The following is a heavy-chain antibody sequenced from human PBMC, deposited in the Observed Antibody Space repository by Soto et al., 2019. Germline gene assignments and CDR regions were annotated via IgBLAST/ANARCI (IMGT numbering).Heavy chain of an antibody. D-gene: IGHD5-18*01. V-gene: IGHV3-30*18. J-gene: IGHJ4*02. CDR2: ISYDGSNK. Sequence: GGYLRLSCAASGFTFSSYGMHWVRQAPGKGLEWVAVISYDGSNKYYADSVKGRFTISRDNSKNTLYLQMNSLRAEDTAVYYCAKDPLARVADTAIVLRWLYPDYSCQATLGTVST. CDR1: GFTFSSYG. CDR3: AKDPLARVADTAIVLRWLYPDY.